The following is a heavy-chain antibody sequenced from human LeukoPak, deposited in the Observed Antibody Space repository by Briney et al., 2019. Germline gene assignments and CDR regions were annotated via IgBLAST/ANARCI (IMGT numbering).Heavy chain of an antibody. CDR3: ARQGRYFDWLPTSGDY. CDR2: IYPGDSDT. D-gene: IGHD3-9*01. CDR1: GYSFTSYW. Sequence: GESLKISCKGSGYSFTSYWIGWVRQMPGKGLEWMGIIYPGDSDTRYSPPFQGQVTISADKSISTAYLQWSSLKASDTAMYYCARQGRYFDWLPTSGDYWGQGTLVTVSS. V-gene: IGHV5-51*01. J-gene: IGHJ4*02.